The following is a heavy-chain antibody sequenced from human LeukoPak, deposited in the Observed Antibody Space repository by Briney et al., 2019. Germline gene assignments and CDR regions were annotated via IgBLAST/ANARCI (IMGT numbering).Heavy chain of an antibody. CDR1: GDSVSSGTYY. D-gene: IGHD2-8*01. CDR2: IYYSGST. CDR3: TRSTNLEAFDI. J-gene: IGHJ3*02. Sequence: SETLSLTCTVSGDSVSSGTYYWSWIRQPPGKGLEWIGYIYYSGSTNYNPSLKSRVTVSVDTSKNQCSLKLNSVTTADTAVYYCTRSTNLEAFDIWGQGTMVTVSS. V-gene: IGHV4-61*01.